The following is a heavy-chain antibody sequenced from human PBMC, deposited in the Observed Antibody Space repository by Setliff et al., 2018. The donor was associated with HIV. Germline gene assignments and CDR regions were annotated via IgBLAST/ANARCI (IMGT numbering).Heavy chain of an antibody. Sequence: RASVKVSCKASGYTFTGYYMHWVRQAPGQGLEWMAWISPSNGDTKIPQRFRGRVTMTRDTSMHTAYLEFSGLRSDDTAVYYCARQLSNSLDFWGQGAQVTVSS. D-gene: IGHD7-27*01. CDR1: GYTFTGYY. J-gene: IGHJ4*02. V-gene: IGHV1-2*02. CDR3: ARQLSNSLDF. CDR2: ISPSNGDT.